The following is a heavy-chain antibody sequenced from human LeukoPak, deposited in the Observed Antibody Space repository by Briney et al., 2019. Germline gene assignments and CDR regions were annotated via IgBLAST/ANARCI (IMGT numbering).Heavy chain of an antibody. CDR2: ISWKSDRI. Sequence: GGSLRLSCAASGFTFSSYAMSWVRQAPGKGLEWVSGISWKSDRIGYADSVKGRFTISRDNAKNSLYLQMNSLRAEDTALYYCAKSGIIQGYYFYYMDVWGKGTTVTISS. V-gene: IGHV3-9*01. CDR1: GFTFSSYA. CDR3: AKSGIIQGYYFYYMDV. J-gene: IGHJ6*03. D-gene: IGHD5-18*01.